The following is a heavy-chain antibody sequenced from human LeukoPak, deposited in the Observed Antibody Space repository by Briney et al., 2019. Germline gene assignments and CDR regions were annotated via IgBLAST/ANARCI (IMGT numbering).Heavy chain of an antibody. CDR2: ISYDGKDK. J-gene: IGHJ4*02. CDR1: GFTFSGYG. V-gene: IGHV3-30*18. Sequence: PGGSLRLSCAASGFTFSGYGMHWVRQAPGKGLEWVAVISYDGKDKHYADSVKGRFTISRDNSKNTLYLQMNSLRAEDTAVYYCAKDRDTYGSIYYFDDWGQGTLVTVSS. D-gene: IGHD5-18*01. CDR3: AKDRDTYGSIYYFDD.